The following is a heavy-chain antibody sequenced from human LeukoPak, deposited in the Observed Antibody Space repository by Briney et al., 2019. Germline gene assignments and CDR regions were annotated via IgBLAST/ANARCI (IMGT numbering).Heavy chain of an antibody. Sequence: GGSLRLSCVVSGFTFSSFSMNWVRQAPGKGLEWISYISRSGSTIYYADSVEGRFTISRDSAKNSLYLQMNSLRAEDTAVYYCVRDYNWCFDYWGQGTLVTVSS. CDR3: VRDYNWCFDY. J-gene: IGHJ4*02. D-gene: IGHD1-1*01. CDR2: ISRSGSTI. CDR1: GFTFSSFS. V-gene: IGHV3-48*04.